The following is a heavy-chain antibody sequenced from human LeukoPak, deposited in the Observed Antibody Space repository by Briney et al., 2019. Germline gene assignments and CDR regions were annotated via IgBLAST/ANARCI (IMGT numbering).Heavy chain of an antibody. CDR2: INPKSGAS. V-gene: IGHV1-2*02. D-gene: IGHD6-13*01. CDR3: AREFPGYFYMDI. Sequence: ASVKVSCKASGYTLTGYYLHWVRQAPGQGLEWMGWINPKSGASKYVQKFEGRVTMTRDTSISTAYMELSRLRSDDTAVYFCAREFPGYFYMDIWGKGTTVTVSS. J-gene: IGHJ6*03. CDR1: GYTLTGYY.